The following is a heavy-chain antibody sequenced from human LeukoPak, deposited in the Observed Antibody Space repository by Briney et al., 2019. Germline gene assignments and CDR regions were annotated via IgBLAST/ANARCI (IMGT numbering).Heavy chain of an antibody. J-gene: IGHJ4*02. CDR1: GFTFSSYG. CDR2: IRYDGSNK. D-gene: IGHD3-3*01. V-gene: IGHV3-30*02. CDR3: ARAQSYDFWSGYYIAY. Sequence: PGGSLRLSCAASGFTFSSYGMHWVRQAPGKGLEWVAFIRYDGSNKYYADSVKGRFTISRDNSKNTLYLQMNSLRAEDTAVYYCARAQSYDFWSGYYIAYWGQRTLITVSS.